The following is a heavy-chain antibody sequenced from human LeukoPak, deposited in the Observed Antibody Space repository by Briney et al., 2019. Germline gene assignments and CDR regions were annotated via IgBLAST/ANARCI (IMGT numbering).Heavy chain of an antibody. D-gene: IGHD2-15*01. CDR2: INAGNGNT. Sequence: ASVKVSCKASGYTFTSYAMHWVRQAPGQRLEWMGWINAGNGNTKYSQKFQGRVTITRDTPASTAYMELSSLRSEDTAVYYCARVPAGCSGGSCYWTFDPWGQGTLVTVSS. CDR3: ARVPAGCSGGSCYWTFDP. CDR1: GYTFTSYA. J-gene: IGHJ5*02. V-gene: IGHV1-3*01.